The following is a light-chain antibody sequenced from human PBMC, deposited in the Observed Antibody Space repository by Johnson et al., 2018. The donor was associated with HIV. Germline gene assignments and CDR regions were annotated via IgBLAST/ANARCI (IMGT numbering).Light chain of an antibody. CDR1: SYNIGNNL. Sequence: QSVLTQPPSVSAAPGQKVTISCSGSSYNIGNNLVSWYQQLPGSAPTLLIYENDKRPSGIPDRFSGSKSGTSATLAITGLQTGDEAEYYCGTWDSTLRTGFFGTGTKVTVL. J-gene: IGLJ1*01. CDR2: END. V-gene: IGLV1-51*02. CDR3: GTWDSTLRTGF.